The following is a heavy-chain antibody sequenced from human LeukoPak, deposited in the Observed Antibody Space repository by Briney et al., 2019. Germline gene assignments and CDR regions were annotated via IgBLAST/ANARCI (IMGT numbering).Heavy chain of an antibody. V-gene: IGHV4-59*08. Sequence: ASETLSLTCTVSGGSISSYYWSWIRQPPGKGLEWIGYIYYSGSTNYNPSLKSRVTISVDTSKNQFSLKLSSVTAADTAVYYCARSQQWLVSPNYYYYSMDVWGQGTTVTVSS. CDR1: GGSISSYY. CDR3: ARSQQWLVSPNYYYYSMDV. J-gene: IGHJ6*02. CDR2: IYYSGST. D-gene: IGHD6-19*01.